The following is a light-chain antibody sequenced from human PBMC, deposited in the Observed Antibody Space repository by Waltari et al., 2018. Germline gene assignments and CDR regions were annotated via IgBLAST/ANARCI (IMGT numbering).Light chain of an antibody. V-gene: IGKV4-1*01. Sequence: DIVMTQSQDSLPVSLGERATISCTSSQSLLFTSNKKNYLAWYQHKTGQPPKLLIYWASTRESGVPERFSGSGSWTDFSLTITSLQAEDVAVYYCQQYYDTPYAFGQGTRLDIK. CDR2: WAS. CDR1: QSLLFTSNKKNY. CDR3: QQYYDTPYA. J-gene: IGKJ2*01.